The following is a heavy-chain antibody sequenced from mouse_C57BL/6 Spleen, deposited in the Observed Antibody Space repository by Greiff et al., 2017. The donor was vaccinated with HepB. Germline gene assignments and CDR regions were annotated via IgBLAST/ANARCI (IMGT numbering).Heavy chain of an antibody. CDR3: ARKATVPFAY. D-gene: IGHD1-1*01. V-gene: IGHV1-69*01. Sequence: QVQLQQPGAELVMPGASVKLSCKASGYTFTSYWMHWVKQRPGQGLEWIGEIDPSDSYTNYNQKFKGKSTLTVDKSSSTAYMQLSSRTSEDSAVYYCARKATVPFAYWGQGTLVTVSA. CDR2: IDPSDSYT. J-gene: IGHJ3*01. CDR1: GYTFTSYW.